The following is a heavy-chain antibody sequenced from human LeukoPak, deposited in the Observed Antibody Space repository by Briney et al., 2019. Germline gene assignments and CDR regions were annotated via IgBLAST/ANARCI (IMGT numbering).Heavy chain of an antibody. V-gene: IGHV3-48*03. D-gene: IGHD3-10*02. CDR3: AELGITMIGGV. CDR2: ISSSGSTI. J-gene: IGHJ6*04. CDR1: GVSFSSYE. Sequence: PGRSLTLSCAAAGVSFSSYEMNWVRQAPGKGLEWVSYISSSGSTIYYADSVKGRLTISRDNAKNSLYLQMNSLRAEDTAVYYCAELGITMIGGVWGKGTTVTISS.